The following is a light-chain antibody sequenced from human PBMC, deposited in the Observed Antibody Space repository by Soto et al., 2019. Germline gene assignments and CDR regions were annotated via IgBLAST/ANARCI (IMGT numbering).Light chain of an antibody. CDR2: GAS. CDR3: QQRSNWPLT. CDR1: QSVTSD. Sequence: EILMTQSPATLSVSRGERATRSCRASQSVTSDLAWYQQKPGQAPRLLIYGASSRATDIPARFSGSGSGTDFTLTISSLEPEDFAVYYCQQRSNWPLTFGQGTRLEI. V-gene: IGKV3-11*01. J-gene: IGKJ5*01.